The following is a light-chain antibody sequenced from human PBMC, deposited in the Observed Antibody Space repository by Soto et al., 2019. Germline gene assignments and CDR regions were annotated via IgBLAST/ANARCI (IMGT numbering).Light chain of an antibody. V-gene: IGLV2-14*01. CDR3: NSYTSSSTQV. J-gene: IGLJ2*01. Sequence: QSALTQPASVSGSPGQSITISCTGTSSDVGAYNYVSWYQQHPGKAPKLMIYEVSNRPSGVSNRFSGSKSGNTASLTISGLQAEDEADYYCNSYTSSSTQVFCGGTKLTVL. CDR1: SSDVGAYNY. CDR2: EVS.